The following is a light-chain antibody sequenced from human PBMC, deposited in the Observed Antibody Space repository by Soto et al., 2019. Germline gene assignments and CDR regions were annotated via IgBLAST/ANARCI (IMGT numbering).Light chain of an antibody. J-gene: IGKJ4*01. CDR2: AAS. V-gene: IGKV3-20*01. CDR3: QQYGGSPLT. Sequence: EIVLTQSPGTLSLSPGERATLSCRASQSISSYLAWYQQKPGQAPRLLIYAASSRAAGVPDRFSGSGSGTDFTLTISRLEPEDFAVYYCQQYGGSPLTFGGGTKVDIK. CDR1: QSISSY.